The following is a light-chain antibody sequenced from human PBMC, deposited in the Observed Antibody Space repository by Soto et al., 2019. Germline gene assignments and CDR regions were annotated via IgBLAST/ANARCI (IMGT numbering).Light chain of an antibody. CDR3: QHYNSWPVT. CDR2: GAS. CDR1: QSVNIK. V-gene: IGKV3-15*01. Sequence: TVLTQSPVTLSVSPGEEASLSCRASQSVNIKLAWFQKKPGQAPRLLIYGASTRATGIPARFSGSGSGTEFTLTISSLQSEDFGVYYCQHYNSWPVTFGGGTEVEIK. J-gene: IGKJ4*01.